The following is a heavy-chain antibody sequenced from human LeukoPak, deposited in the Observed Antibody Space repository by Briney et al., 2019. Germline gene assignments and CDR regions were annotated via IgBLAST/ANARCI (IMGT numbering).Heavy chain of an antibody. CDR1: GGSISSYY. CDR2: IYYSGST. V-gene: IGHV4-59*01. J-gene: IGHJ6*03. Sequence: SETLSLTCTVSGGSISSYYWSWIRQPPGRGLEWIGYIYYSGSTNYNPSLKSRVTISVDTSKNQFSLKLSSVTAADTAVYYCARAAESSTGYYYYYMDVWGKGTTVTVSS. CDR3: ARAAESSTGYYYYYMDV.